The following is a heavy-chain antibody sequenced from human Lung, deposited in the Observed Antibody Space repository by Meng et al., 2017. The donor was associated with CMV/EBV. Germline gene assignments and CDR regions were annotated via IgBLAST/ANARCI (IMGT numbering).Heavy chain of an antibody. CDR3: ARIPQAGSSWYPPYYYYYGMDV. D-gene: IGHD6-13*01. CDR1: GFSLSTSGMC. Sequence: SGPXLVXPTQTLTLTCTFSGFSLSTSGMCVSWVRQPPGKALEWLALIDWDDDKYYSTSLKTRLTISKDTSKNQVVLTMTNMDPVDTATYYCARIPQAGSSWYPPYYYYYGMDVWGQGTXVTVSS. J-gene: IGHJ6*02. CDR2: IDWDDDK. V-gene: IGHV2-70*20.